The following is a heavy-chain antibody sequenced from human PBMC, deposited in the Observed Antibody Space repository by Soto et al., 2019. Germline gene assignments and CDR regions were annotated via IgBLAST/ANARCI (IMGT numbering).Heavy chain of an antibody. CDR1: GFTFSSYG. CDR2: IWYDGSNK. D-gene: IGHD6-19*01. CDR3: ARGVYSSGWTAPPEIWNFGY. J-gene: IGHJ4*02. V-gene: IGHV3-33*01. Sequence: PGGSLRLSCAASGFTFSSYGMHWVRQAPGKGLEWVAVIWYDGSNKYYADYVKGRFTISRDNSKNTLYLQMNSLRAEDTAVYYCARGVYSSGWTAPPEIWNFGYWGQGTLVTVSS.